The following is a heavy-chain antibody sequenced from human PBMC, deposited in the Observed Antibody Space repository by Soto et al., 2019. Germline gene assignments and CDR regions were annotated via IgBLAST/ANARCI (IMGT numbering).Heavy chain of an antibody. V-gene: IGHV1-18*04. CDR3: ARDSSPYGGNSELHDY. CDR2: ISAYNGNT. CDR1: GYTFTSYG. D-gene: IGHD4-17*01. Sequence: ASVKVSCKASGYTFTSYGISWVRQAPVQGLEWMGWISAYNGNTNYAQKLQGRVTMTTDTSTSTAYMELRSLRSDDTAVYYCARDSSPYGGNSELHDYWGQGTLVTVSS. J-gene: IGHJ4*02.